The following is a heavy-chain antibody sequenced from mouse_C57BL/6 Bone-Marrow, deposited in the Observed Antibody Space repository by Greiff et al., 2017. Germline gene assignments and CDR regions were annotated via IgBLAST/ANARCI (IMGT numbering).Heavy chain of an antibody. CDR1: GFTFSDYY. CDR2: INYDGSST. J-gene: IGHJ3*01. Sequence: EVKVEESEGGLVRPGSSMKLSCTASGFTFSDYYMAWVRQVPEKGLEWVANINYDGSSTYYLDSLKSRFIISRDNAKNILYLQMSSLKSEDTATYYCARGGYYYGSSYDWFAYWGQGTLVTVSA. V-gene: IGHV5-16*01. D-gene: IGHD1-1*01. CDR3: ARGGYYYGSSYDWFAY.